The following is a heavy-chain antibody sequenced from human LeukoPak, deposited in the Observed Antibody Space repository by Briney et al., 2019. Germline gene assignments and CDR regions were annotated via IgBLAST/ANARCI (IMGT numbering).Heavy chain of an antibody. V-gene: IGHV3-30*18. CDR2: ISYDGSNK. CDR3: AKDLARIAAAGTNY. Sequence: PGGSLRLSCATSGFTFNSFGMHWVRQAPGKGLEWVAVISYDGSNKYYADSVKGRFTISRDNSKNTLYLQMNSLRAEDTAVYYCAKDLARIAAAGTNYWGQGTLVTVSS. D-gene: IGHD6-13*01. J-gene: IGHJ4*02. CDR1: GFTFNSFG.